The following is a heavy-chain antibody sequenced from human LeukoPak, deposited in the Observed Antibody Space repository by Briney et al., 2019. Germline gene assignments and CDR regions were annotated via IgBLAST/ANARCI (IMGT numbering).Heavy chain of an antibody. D-gene: IGHD3-10*01. V-gene: IGHV4-39*01. CDR2: FHFSGST. CDR3: ARHYGP. J-gene: IGHJ5*02. Sequence: PSETLSLTCSVSGASVTMGSYYWAWIRQPPGKGLEWIGTFHFSGSTYYNPSLKSRVTISVDTSKNSVSLMLNSVTAADTAVYYCARHYGPWGQGTLVTVSS. CDR1: GASVTMGSYY.